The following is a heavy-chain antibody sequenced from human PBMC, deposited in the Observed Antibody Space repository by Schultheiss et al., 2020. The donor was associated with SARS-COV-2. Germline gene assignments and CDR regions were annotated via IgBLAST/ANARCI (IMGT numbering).Heavy chain of an antibody. D-gene: IGHD6-13*01. Sequence: SETLSLTCTVSGGSISSGDYYWSWIRQPPGKGLEWIGYIYYSGSTYYNPSLKSRVTISVDTSKNQFSLKLSSVTAADTAVYYCARADREAAESAFDIWGQGTMVTVSS. J-gene: IGHJ3*02. CDR1: GGSISSGDYY. CDR2: IYYSGST. V-gene: IGHV4-30-4*01. CDR3: ARADREAAESAFDI.